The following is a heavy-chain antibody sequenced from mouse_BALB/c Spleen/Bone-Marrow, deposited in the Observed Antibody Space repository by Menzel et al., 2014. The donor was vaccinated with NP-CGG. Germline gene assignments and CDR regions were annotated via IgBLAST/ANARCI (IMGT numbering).Heavy chain of an antibody. D-gene: IGHD1-1*01. CDR3: ARYYYGSSLFDY. CDR1: GFNIKDTY. CDR2: IDPANGNT. J-gene: IGHJ2*01. Sequence: EVQLQQSGAELVKPGASAKLSCTASGFNIKDTYMHWVKQRPEQGLEWIGRIDPANGNTKYDPKFQGKATITADTSSNTPYLQLSSLTSEDTAVYYCARYYYGSSLFDYWGQGTTLTVSS. V-gene: IGHV14-3*02.